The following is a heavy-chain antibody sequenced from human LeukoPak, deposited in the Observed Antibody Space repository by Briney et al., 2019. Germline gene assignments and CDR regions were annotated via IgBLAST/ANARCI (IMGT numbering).Heavy chain of an antibody. J-gene: IGHJ4*02. CDR2: INSDGSST. V-gene: IGHV3-74*01. Sequence: PGGSLRLSCAASGFTFSSYNMKWVRQAPGKGLVWVSRINSDGSSTSYVDSVKGRFTISRDNAKNTLYLQMNSLRAEDTAVYYCARATGYSYGYSRFDYWGQGTLVTVSS. D-gene: IGHD5-18*01. CDR3: ARATGYSYGYSRFDY. CDR1: GFTFSSYN.